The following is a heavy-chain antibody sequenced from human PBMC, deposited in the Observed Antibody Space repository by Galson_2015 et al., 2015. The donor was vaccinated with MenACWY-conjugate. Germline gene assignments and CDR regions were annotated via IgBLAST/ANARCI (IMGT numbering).Heavy chain of an antibody. V-gene: IGHV5-51*01. CDR2: IYPGDSDT. CDR1: GYTFTSNW. D-gene: IGHD6-6*01. CDR3: ARQGFGSSSLDY. Sequence: QSGAEVKKPGESLKISCKGSGYTFTSNWIGWVRQMPGEGLEWMGIIYPGDSDTRYTPSFQGHVTISADKSINTAYLQWGSLEAPDTAMYYCARQGFGSSSLDYWGQGTLVTVSS. J-gene: IGHJ4*02.